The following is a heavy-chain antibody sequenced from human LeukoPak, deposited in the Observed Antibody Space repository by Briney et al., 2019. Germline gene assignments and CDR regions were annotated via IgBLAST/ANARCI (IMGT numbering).Heavy chain of an antibody. V-gene: IGHV1-18*01. CDR1: GYTFTSYG. Sequence: GASVKVSCKASGYTFTSYGISWVRQAPGQGLEWMGWISAYNGNTNYAQKLQGRVTMTTDSSTSTAYMELRSLRSDDTAVYYCARGDGSGRNNNWFDPWGQGTLVTVSS. J-gene: IGHJ5*02. CDR3: ARGDGSGRNNNWFDP. CDR2: ISAYNGNT. D-gene: IGHD3-10*01.